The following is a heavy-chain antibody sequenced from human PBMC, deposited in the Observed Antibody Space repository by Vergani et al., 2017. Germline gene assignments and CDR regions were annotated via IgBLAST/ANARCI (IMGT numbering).Heavy chain of an antibody. V-gene: IGHV4-34*01. CDR3: ARGRAYYYGSGSPDY. CDR1: GGSFSGYY. CDR2: INHSGST. Sequence: QVQLQQWGAGLLKPSETLSLTCAVYGGSFSGYYWSWIRQHPGKGLEWIGEINHSGSTNYNPSLKSRVTISVDTSKNQFSLKLSSVTAADTAVYYCARGRAYYYGSGSPDYWGQGTLVTVSS. J-gene: IGHJ4*02. D-gene: IGHD3-10*01.